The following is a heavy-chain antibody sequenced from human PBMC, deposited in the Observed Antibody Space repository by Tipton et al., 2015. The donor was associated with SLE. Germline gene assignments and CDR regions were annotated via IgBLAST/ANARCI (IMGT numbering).Heavy chain of an antibody. CDR1: GGSISSSSYY. Sequence: TLSLTCTVSGGSISSSSYYWSWIRQPPGKGLEWIGYIYYSGSTNYNPSLKSRVTISVDTSKYQFSLKLSSVTAADTAVYYCARGDCSSTSCLDYWGQGTLVTVSS. CDR2: IYYSGST. V-gene: IGHV4-61*01. D-gene: IGHD2-2*01. CDR3: ARGDCSSTSCLDY. J-gene: IGHJ4*02.